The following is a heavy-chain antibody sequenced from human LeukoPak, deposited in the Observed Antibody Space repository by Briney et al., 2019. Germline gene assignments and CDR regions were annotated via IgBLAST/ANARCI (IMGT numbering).Heavy chain of an antibody. CDR1: GGTFSSYA. V-gene: IGHV1-69*13. J-gene: IGHJ3*02. D-gene: IGHD4-17*01. Sequence: SVKVSCKASGGTFSSYAISWVRQAPGQGLEWMGGIIPIFGTANYAQKFQGRVTITADESTSTAYTELSSLRSEDTAVYYCARGDMTTVTTGPEGAFDIWGQGTMVTVSS. CDR3: ARGDMTTVTTGPEGAFDI. CDR2: IIPIFGTA.